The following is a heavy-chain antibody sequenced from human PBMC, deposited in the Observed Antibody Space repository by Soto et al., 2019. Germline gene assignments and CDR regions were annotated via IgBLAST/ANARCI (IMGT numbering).Heavy chain of an antibody. CDR3: AKDSHWGITSPTYDY. Sequence: GGSLRLSCAASGFTFSNSAMSWVRQAPGKGLEWVATFREDGGTTHYADSLKGRFTISRDASKNMLNLQMNSLRAEDTAIYYCAKDSHWGITSPTYDYWGRGTLVTVSS. CDR2: FREDGGTT. V-gene: IGHV3-23*01. CDR1: GFTFSNSA. D-gene: IGHD3-16*01. J-gene: IGHJ4*02.